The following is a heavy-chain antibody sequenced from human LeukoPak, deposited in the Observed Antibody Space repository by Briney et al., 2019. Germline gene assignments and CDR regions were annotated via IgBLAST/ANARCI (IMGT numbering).Heavy chain of an antibody. J-gene: IGHJ5*02. Sequence: PGGSLRLSCAASGFTFDDYTMHWVRQAPGKGLEWVSLISWDGGSTYYADSVKGRFTISRDNSKNTLYLQMNSLRAEDTAVYYCARERITMVRGVWGPDWFDPWGQGTLVTVSS. CDR3: ARERITMVRGVWGPDWFDP. V-gene: IGHV3-43*01. D-gene: IGHD3-10*01. CDR2: ISWDGGST. CDR1: GFTFDDYT.